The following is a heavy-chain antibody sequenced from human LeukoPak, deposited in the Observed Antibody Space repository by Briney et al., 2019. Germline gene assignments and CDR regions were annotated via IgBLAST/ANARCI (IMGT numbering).Heavy chain of an antibody. Sequence: GGSLRLSCAASGFTFRSYWMHWLRQAPGERPVWVSRISTDGSSRTYADSVKGRFTISRDNGKNTLYLQMNSLRVEDTAVYYCASYLGSIPSGMDVWGQGTTVTVSS. CDR2: ISTDGSSR. J-gene: IGHJ6*02. CDR1: GFTFRSYW. D-gene: IGHD2/OR15-2a*01. CDR3: ASYLGSIPSGMDV. V-gene: IGHV3-74*03.